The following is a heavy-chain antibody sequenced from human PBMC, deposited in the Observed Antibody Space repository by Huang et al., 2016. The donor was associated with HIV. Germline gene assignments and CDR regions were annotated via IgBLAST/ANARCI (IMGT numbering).Heavy chain of an antibody. CDR1: GFAFSSYG. Sequence: EVELVESGGGLVKPGGSLRLSCAASGFAFSSYGMHWVRQAPGKVVEGVAFIGSESSSRYYADSVKCRVTICRDNAKSSIYLQLDSLRAEDTAVYYCAYQQWLVGGLNHWGQGTLVVVSS. CDR2: IGSESSSR. D-gene: IGHD6-19*01. V-gene: IGHV3-21*02. J-gene: IGHJ5*02. CDR3: AYQQWLVGGLNH.